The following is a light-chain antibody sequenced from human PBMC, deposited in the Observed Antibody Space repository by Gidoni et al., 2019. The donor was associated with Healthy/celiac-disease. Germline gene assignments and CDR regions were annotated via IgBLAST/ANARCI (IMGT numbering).Light chain of an antibody. CDR1: QDSSNY. Sequence: DIQMTQPPSSLSASVGDRVTITCQASQDSSNYLDWYQQKPGKAPKLLIYDASNLETGVPSRFSGSVSGTDFTFTIGRLQPELISTYYCQQYDNLPLTFGGGTKVEIK. V-gene: IGKV1-33*01. CDR3: QQYDNLPLT. CDR2: DAS. J-gene: IGKJ4*01.